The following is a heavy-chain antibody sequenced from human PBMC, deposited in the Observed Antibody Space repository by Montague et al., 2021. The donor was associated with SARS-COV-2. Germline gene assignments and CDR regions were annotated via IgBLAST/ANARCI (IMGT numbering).Heavy chain of an antibody. CDR2: IYNGGSSR. CDR1: GFTFSSYA. Sequence: SLRLSCAASGFTFSSYAMSWVRQTPRKGLEWVALIYNGGSSRYYADSVKGRFTISRDNSKNTLFLQMNSLRADDTAVYYCAKGLGARDLYYLDSWGQGTLVTVSS. V-gene: IGHV3-23*03. J-gene: IGHJ4*02. CDR3: AKGLGARDLYYLDS. D-gene: IGHD3/OR15-3a*01.